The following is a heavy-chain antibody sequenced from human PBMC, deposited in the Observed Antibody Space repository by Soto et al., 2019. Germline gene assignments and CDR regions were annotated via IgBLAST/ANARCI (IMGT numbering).Heavy chain of an antibody. D-gene: IGHD1-1*01. V-gene: IGHV3-23*01. J-gene: IGHJ6*02. CDR1: GFVSINFV. CDR3: AMYQEVPAPDFYYCIEF. CDR2: ISASGVST. Sequence: GGSLRLSCAASGFVSINFVMSWVRQAPGKGNEWVSGISASGVSTYYAESVKSRFTISTDNSTNTLYLQMNTLRGEDTGVDYCAMYQEVPAPDFYYCIEFWGQGATVTVSS.